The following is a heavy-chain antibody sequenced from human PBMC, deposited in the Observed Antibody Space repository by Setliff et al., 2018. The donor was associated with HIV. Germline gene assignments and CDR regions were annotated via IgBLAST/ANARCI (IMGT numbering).Heavy chain of an antibody. V-gene: IGHV4-4*07. J-gene: IGHJ5*02. CDR3: ARDRHSSGLGSCGP. CDR1: GGSFSSYY. CDR2: SYNSGTT. D-gene: IGHD3-10*01. Sequence: SETLSLTCTLSGGSFSSYYWSWIRLPAGRGLEWIGRSYNSGTTNYNPSRKSRVTMSVDTSKNQFSLKLTSVTAADTAVYYCARDRHSSGLGSCGPWGPGILVTVSS.